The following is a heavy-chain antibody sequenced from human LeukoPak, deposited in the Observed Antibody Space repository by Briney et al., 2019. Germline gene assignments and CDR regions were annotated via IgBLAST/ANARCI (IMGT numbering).Heavy chain of an antibody. CDR3: ARGGFYDFWSGYYHSYFDY. D-gene: IGHD3-3*01. V-gene: IGHV1-46*01. CDR1: GYTFTSYY. Sequence: ASVKVSCKASGYTFTSYYMHWVRQAPGQGLEWMGIINPSGGSTSYAQKFQGRVTTTRDTSTSTVYMELSSLRSEDTAVYYCARGGFYDFWSGYYHSYFDYWGQGTLVTVSS. CDR2: INPSGGST. J-gene: IGHJ4*02.